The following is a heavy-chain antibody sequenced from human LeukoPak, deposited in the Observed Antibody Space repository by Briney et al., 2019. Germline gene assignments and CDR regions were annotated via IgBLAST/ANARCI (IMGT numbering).Heavy chain of an antibody. V-gene: IGHV3-21*01. CDR3: ARGSSGWYWLDY. CDR1: GFTFSSYS. J-gene: IGHJ4*02. Sequence: GGSLRLSCAASGFTFSSYSMNWVRQAPGKGRGGFSSIISSSRYIYYATSVKGRFTISRDNAKNSLYLQMNSLRAEDTAVYYCARGSSGWYWLDYWGQGTLVTVSS. D-gene: IGHD6-19*01. CDR2: IISSSRYI.